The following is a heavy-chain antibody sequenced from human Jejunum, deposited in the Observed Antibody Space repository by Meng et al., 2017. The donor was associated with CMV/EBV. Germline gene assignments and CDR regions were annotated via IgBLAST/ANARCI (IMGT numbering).Heavy chain of an antibody. J-gene: IGHJ3*02. Sequence: SGYTFTTYHIHLVRQAPGQGLEWMGIITPSSGSTGYAREFQGRVTMTSDTSTSTLYMELRILSSEDTAVYYCARAGTPGDYAFAIWGHGTMVTVSS. CDR1: GYTFTTYH. V-gene: IGHV1-46*01. CDR3: ARAGTPGDYAFAI. D-gene: IGHD4-17*01. CDR2: ITPSSGST.